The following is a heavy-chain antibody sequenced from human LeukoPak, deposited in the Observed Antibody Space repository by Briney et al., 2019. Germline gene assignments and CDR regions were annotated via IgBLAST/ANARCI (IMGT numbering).Heavy chain of an antibody. CDR1: GFSFSSYG. D-gene: IGHD2-15*01. Sequence: GGSLRLSCAASGFSFSSYGMAWVRQAPGQGLEWVAVISVSATATNYAASVKGRVTISRDDSKNTLYLQMNSLRGEDTAAYYCVKEGGFRIPFDYWGQGTLVTVSS. J-gene: IGHJ4*02. V-gene: IGHV3-23*01. CDR3: VKEGGFRIPFDY. CDR2: ISVSATAT.